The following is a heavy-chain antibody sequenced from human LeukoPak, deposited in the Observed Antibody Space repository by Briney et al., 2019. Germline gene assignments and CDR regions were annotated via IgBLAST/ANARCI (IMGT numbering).Heavy chain of an antibody. V-gene: IGHV3-7*01. J-gene: IGHJ4*02. D-gene: IGHD3-10*01. Sequence: GGSLRLSCAVSGFTFSSYWMSWVRQAPGKGLEWVANIKQDGSEKYYVDSVKGRFTISRDNAKNSLYLQMNSLRAEDTAVYYCASLVTMVRGVISELDYWGQGTLVTVSS. CDR3: ASLVTMVRGVISELDY. CDR2: IKQDGSEK. CDR1: GFTFSSYW.